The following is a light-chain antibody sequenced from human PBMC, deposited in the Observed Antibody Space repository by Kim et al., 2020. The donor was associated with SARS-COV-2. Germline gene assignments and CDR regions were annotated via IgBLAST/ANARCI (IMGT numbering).Light chain of an antibody. CDR3: QAWDSSTYV. CDR1: KLGDRY. Sequence: SVSPRQTGSITCSGDKLGDRYACWYQQKPGQAPVLVIYQDSKRPSGIPERFSGSNSGNTATLTISGTQAMDEADYYCQAWDSSTYVFGTGTKVTVL. V-gene: IGLV3-1*01. CDR2: QDS. J-gene: IGLJ1*01.